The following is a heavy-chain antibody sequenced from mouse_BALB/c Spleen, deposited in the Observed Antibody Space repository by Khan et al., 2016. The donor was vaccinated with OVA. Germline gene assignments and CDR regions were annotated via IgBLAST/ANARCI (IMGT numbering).Heavy chain of an antibody. J-gene: IGHJ3*01. V-gene: IGHV5-9-1*01. CDR1: GFTFSSFV. Sequence: EVELVESGGDLVKTGGSLKLSCAASGFTFSSFVLSLVRQTPEKGLEWVATISSAGTYTYSLDSVKGRFTISRDTAKTTLYLQMNSLRSEETAMYYCANGNYGWFAYWGQGTLVTVSA. CDR3: ANGNYGWFAY. CDR2: ISSAGTYT. D-gene: IGHD1-1*02.